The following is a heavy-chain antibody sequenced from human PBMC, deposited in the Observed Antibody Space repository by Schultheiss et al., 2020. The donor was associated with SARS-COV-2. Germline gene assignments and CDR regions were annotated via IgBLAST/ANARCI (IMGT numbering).Heavy chain of an antibody. D-gene: IGHD4-11*01. V-gene: IGHV5-51*01. Sequence: GGSLRLSCKGSGYSFTSYWIGWVRQMPGKGLEWMGIIYPGDSDTRYSPSFQGQVTISADKSISTAYLQWSSLKASDTAMYYCASPSPRRTTWVSFNYGMDVWGQGTTVTVSS. J-gene: IGHJ6*02. CDR2: IYPGDSDT. CDR1: GYSFTSYW. CDR3: ASPSPRRTTWVSFNYGMDV.